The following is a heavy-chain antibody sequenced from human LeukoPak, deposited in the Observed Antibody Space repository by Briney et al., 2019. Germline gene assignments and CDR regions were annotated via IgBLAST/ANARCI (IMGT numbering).Heavy chain of an antibody. Sequence: GGSLRLSCAASGFTFNKYWMSWVRQAPGKGLEWVANIKQDGSEKYYVDSVKGRFTISRDNAKNLLYVQMNSLIDEDTAVYYCARDHDYNNNFDYWGQGTLVTVSS. CDR2: IKQDGSEK. CDR3: ARDHDYNNNFDY. V-gene: IGHV3-7*01. J-gene: IGHJ4*02. D-gene: IGHD4-11*01. CDR1: GFTFNKYW.